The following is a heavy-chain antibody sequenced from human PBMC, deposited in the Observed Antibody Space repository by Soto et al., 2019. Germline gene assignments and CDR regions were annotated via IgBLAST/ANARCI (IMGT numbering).Heavy chain of an antibody. J-gene: IGHJ4*02. CDR3: ARESEDLTSNFDY. CDR2: ISSTTNYI. CDR1: GFTFTRYS. Sequence: GGSLRLSCAASGFTFTRYSMNWVRQAPGKGLEWVSSISSTTNYIYYGDSMTGRFTISRDNAKNSLYLEMNSLRAEDTAVYYCARESEDLTSNFDYWGQGTLVTVSS. V-gene: IGHV3-21*06.